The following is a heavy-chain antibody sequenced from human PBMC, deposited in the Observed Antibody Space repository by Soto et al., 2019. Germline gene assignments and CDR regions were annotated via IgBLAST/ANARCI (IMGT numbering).Heavy chain of an antibody. J-gene: IGHJ4*02. CDR3: ARESEDLTSNFDY. CDR2: ISSTTNYI. CDR1: GFTFTRYS. Sequence: GGSLRLSCAASGFTFTRYSMNWVRQAPGKGLEWVSSISSTTNYIYYGDSMTGRFTISRDNAKNSLYLEMNSLRAEDTAVYYCARESEDLTSNFDYWGQGTLVTVSS. V-gene: IGHV3-21*06.